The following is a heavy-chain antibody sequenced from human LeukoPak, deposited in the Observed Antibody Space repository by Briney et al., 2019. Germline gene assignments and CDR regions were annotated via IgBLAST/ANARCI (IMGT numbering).Heavy chain of an antibody. V-gene: IGHV4-4*07. D-gene: IGHD4-17*01. CDR1: VGSISSYY. CDR2: IYTSGST. Sequence: SETLSLTCTVSVGSISSYYWSCIRQPAGKGLEWSGGIYTSGSTNYNPSLKRRVTMSVDTTTNQFSLKLSSVTAADTAVHYCARDQDYGGTFDPWGQGTLVTVSS. J-gene: IGHJ5*02. CDR3: ARDQDYGGTFDP.